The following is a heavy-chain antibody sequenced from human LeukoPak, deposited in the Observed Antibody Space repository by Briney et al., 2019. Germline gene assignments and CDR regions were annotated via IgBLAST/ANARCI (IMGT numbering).Heavy chain of an antibody. D-gene: IGHD5-18*01. V-gene: IGHV3-23*01. J-gene: IGHJ4*02. Sequence: GGSLRLSCAASGFTFSDFAMIWVRQPPGKGLEWVSSTFQGGGEIHYADSVRSRFTISRDNSRSTLFLQMNSLRGEDTAIYYCATYRQVMLPFESWGQGTLVTVSS. CDR3: ATYRQVMLPFES. CDR1: GFTFSDFA. CDR2: TFQGGGEI.